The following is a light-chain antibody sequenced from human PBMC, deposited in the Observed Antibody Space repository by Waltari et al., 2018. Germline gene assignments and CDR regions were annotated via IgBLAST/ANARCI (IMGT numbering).Light chain of an antibody. CDR1: QSLLDSEDGNPY. Sequence: DIVMTQTQLSLPVTPGEPASISCRSSQSLLDSEDGNPYLEWYLPKPGQSPQPLIYEVSNRASGVPDRFSGSWSDTDCTLKISRVEAGDVGVYYCMQGIEYPYSFGQGTKGEIK. V-gene: IGKV2-40*01. J-gene: IGKJ2*03. CDR3: MQGIEYPYS. CDR2: EVS.